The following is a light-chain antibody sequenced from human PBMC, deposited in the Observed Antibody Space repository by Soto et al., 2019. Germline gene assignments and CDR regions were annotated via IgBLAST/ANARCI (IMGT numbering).Light chain of an antibody. J-gene: IGLJ1*01. CDR3: QSYDSSLSGHV. CDR1: SSNIGAGYD. V-gene: IGLV1-40*01. CDR2: GNS. Sequence: QSVLTQPPSVSGAPGQRVTISCTGSSSNIGAGYDVHWYQQLPGTAPKLLIHGNSNRPSGVPDRFSGSKSGTSASLAITGLQAEDEADYYCQSYDSSLSGHVFGTGTKVTVL.